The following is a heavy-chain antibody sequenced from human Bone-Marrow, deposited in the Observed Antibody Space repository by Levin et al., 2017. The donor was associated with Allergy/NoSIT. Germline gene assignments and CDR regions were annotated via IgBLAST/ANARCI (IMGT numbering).Heavy chain of an antibody. CDR3: ARSRLGLRRAPGHYYYYGMDV. J-gene: IGHJ6*02. Sequence: GASVKVSCKASGYTFTGYYMHWVRQAPGQGLEWMGWINPNSGGTNYAQKFQGWVTMTRDTSISTAYMELSRLRSDDTAVYYCARSRLGLRRAPGHYYYYGMDVWGQGTTVTVSS. D-gene: IGHD4-17*01. CDR2: INPNSGGT. CDR1: GYTFTGYY. V-gene: IGHV1-2*04.